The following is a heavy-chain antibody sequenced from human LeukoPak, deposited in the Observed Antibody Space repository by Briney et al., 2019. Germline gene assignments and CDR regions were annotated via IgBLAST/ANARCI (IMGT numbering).Heavy chain of an antibody. Sequence: GGSLRLSCAASGFTFTNCAISWVRQAPGKGLEWVSGISGSGDTTLYTDSVKGRFTISRDSSKNTLYLQMHSLRAEDTAVYYCARGGSGSYLSPAFYGMDVWGKGTTVTVSS. V-gene: IGHV3-23*01. CDR2: ISGSGDTT. CDR1: GFTFTNCA. J-gene: IGHJ6*04. CDR3: ARGGSGSYLSPAFYGMDV. D-gene: IGHD3-10*01.